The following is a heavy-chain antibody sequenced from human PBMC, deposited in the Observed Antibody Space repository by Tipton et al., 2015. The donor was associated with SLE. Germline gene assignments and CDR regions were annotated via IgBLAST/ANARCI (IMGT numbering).Heavy chain of an antibody. J-gene: IGHJ4*02. Sequence: SGFTFSSYGMHWVRQAPGKGLEWVSAISGSGGSTYYADSVKGRFTISRDNSKNTLYLQMNSLKTEDTAVYYCARGYTALDYWGQETLVTVSS. CDR2: ISGSGGST. CDR1: GFTFSSYG. CDR3: ARGYTALDY. V-gene: IGHV3-23*01. D-gene: IGHD5-18*01.